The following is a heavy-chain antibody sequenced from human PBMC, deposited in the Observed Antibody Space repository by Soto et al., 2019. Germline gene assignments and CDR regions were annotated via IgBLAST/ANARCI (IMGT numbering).Heavy chain of an antibody. V-gene: IGHV1-69*13. J-gene: IGHJ6*02. Sequence: SVKVSCKASGGTFSSYAISWVRQTPGQGLEWMGGIIPIFGTANYAQKFQGRVTITADESTSTAYMELSSLRSEDTAVYYCARGLRAIRYYYGMDVWGQGTTVTVSS. CDR1: GGTFSSYA. CDR3: ARGLRAIRYYYGMDV. CDR2: IIPIFGTA.